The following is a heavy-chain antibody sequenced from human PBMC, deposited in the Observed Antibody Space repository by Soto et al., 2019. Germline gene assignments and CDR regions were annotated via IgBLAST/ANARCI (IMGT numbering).Heavy chain of an antibody. Sequence: SVKVSCKASGGTFSSYAISWVRQAPGQGLEWMGGIIPIFGTANYAQKFQGRVTITADESTSTAYMELSSLRSEDTAVYYCARDGTVVVPAATHYYYYSRMDVWGQGTTVTVSS. CDR1: GGTFSSYA. CDR3: ARDGTVVVPAATHYYYYSRMDV. D-gene: IGHD2-2*01. V-gene: IGHV1-69*13. CDR2: IIPIFGTA. J-gene: IGHJ6*02.